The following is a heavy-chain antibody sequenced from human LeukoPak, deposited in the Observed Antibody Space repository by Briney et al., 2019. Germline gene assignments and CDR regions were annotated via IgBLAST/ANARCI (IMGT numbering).Heavy chain of an antibody. CDR1: GYSFTSYW. V-gene: IGHV5-51*01. Sequence: GESLKISCKGSGYSFTSYWIGWVRQMPGKGLEWMGIIYPGDSDTGYSPSFQGQVTISADKSISTAYLQWSSLKASDTAMYYRARHVSSGWPHPIDYWGQGTLVIVSS. CDR2: IYPGDSDT. D-gene: IGHD6-19*01. J-gene: IGHJ4*02. CDR3: ARHVSSGWPHPIDY.